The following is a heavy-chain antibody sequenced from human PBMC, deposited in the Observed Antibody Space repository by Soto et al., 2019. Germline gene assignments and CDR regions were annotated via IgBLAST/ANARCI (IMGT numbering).Heavy chain of an antibody. CDR1: GFTFSSYA. J-gene: IGHJ4*02. CDR3: AKDIYTPWRDSGSYFCFDY. Sequence: EVQLLESGGGLVQPGGSLRLSCAASGFTFSSYAMSWVRQAPGKGLEWVSAISGSGGSTYYADSVKGRFTISRDNSKNTLYLQMNSLRAEDTAVYYCAKDIYTPWRDSGSYFCFDYWGQGTLVTVSS. CDR2: ISGSGGST. D-gene: IGHD1-26*01. V-gene: IGHV3-23*01.